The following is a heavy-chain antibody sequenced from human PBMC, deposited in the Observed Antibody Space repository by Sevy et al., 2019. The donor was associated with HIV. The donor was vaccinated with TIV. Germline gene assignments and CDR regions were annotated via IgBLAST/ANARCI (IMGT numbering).Heavy chain of an antibody. Sequence: ETLSLTCTVSGGSISSYYWSWIRQPAGKGLEWIGRIYTSGSTNYNPSLKSRVTMLVDTSKNQFSLKLSSVTAADTAVYYCARDPTYYDFWSGYYTYGMDVWGQGTTVTVSS. V-gene: IGHV4-4*07. CDR3: ARDPTYYDFWSGYYTYGMDV. J-gene: IGHJ6*02. CDR2: IYTSGST. D-gene: IGHD3-3*01. CDR1: GGSISSYY.